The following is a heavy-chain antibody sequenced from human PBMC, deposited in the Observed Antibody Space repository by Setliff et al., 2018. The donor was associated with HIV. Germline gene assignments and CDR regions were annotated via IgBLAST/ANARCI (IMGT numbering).Heavy chain of an antibody. D-gene: IGHD6-19*01. V-gene: IGHV4-34*12. CDR3: AREERGWSNRGAFDV. CDR2: IIHSGST. Sequence: SETLSLTCAVYGGSFSGYYWSRIRQPPGKGLEWIGEIIHSGSTNYNPSLKSRVTVSADTSKNQFSLRLNSVTAADTAVYYCAREERGWSNRGAFDVWGLGTMVTVSS. J-gene: IGHJ3*01. CDR1: GGSFSGYY.